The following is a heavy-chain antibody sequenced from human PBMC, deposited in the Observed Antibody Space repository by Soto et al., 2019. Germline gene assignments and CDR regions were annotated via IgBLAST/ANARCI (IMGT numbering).Heavy chain of an antibody. V-gene: IGHV1-69*01. J-gene: IGHJ6*02. CDR1: GGTFSSYA. Sequence: QVQLVQSGAEVKKPGSSVKVSCKASGGTFSSYAISWVRQAPGQGLEWMGGIIPIFGTANYAQKFQGRVTSTADESTSTAYMELSSLRSEDTAVYYCARDHVRWYDFWSGCPMDVWGQGTTFTVSS. CDR2: IIPIFGTA. CDR3: ARDHVRWYDFWSGCPMDV. D-gene: IGHD3-3*01.